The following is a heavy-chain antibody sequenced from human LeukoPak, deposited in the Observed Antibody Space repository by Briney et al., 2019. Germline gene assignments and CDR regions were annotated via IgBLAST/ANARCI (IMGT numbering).Heavy chain of an antibody. CDR3: ARIGLKITGYYRLDY. D-gene: IGHD3-9*01. CDR1: GYTFTGHY. V-gene: IGHV1-2*02. Sequence: ALVKVSCKASGYTFTGHYLHWVRQAPGQGLEWMGWLNPNTGDTLYIQKFQGRVTMTGDTSISTAYMELSRLMSDDTAVYYCARIGLKITGYYRLDYWGQGTLVTVSS. CDR2: LNPNTGDT. J-gene: IGHJ4*02.